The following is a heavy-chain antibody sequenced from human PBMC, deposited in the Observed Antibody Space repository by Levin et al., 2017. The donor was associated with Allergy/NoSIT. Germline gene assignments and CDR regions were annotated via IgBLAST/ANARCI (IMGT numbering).Heavy chain of an antibody. CDR1: GFTFDDYG. CDR2: INWNGGST. CDR3: ARAYSSSWYPYYFDY. J-gene: IGHJ4*02. Sequence: GASVKVSCAASGFTFDDYGMSWVRQAPGKGLEWVSGINWNGGSTGYADSVKGRFTISRDNAKNSLYLQMNSLRAEDTALYYCARAYSSSWYPYYFDYWGQGTLVTVSS. V-gene: IGHV3-20*04. D-gene: IGHD6-13*01.